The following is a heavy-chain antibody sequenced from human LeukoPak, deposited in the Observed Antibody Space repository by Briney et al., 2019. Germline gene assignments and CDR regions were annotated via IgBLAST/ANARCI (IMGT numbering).Heavy chain of an antibody. J-gene: IGHJ4*02. D-gene: IGHD4-17*01. CDR1: GFTFSSYA. CDR2: ISGSGGST. V-gene: IGHV3-23*01. CDR3: AKASLGYGDNGYFDY. Sequence: PGGSLRLSCAASGFTFSSYAMSWVRQAPGKGLEWVSAISGSGGSTYYADSVKGRFTISRDNSKNTLYLQMNSLRAEDTAVYYCAKASLGYGDNGYFDYWGQGTLVTVSS.